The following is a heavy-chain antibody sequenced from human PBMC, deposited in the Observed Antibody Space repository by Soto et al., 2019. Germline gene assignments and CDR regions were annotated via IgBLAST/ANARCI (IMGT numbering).Heavy chain of an antibody. CDR3: ARGYSGYDGLDY. J-gene: IGHJ4*02. D-gene: IGHD5-12*01. CDR2: IYYSGST. V-gene: IGHV4-59*01. Sequence: SETLSLTCTVSGGSISSYYWSWIRQPPGKGLEWIGYIYYSGSTNYNPALKSRVTISVDTSKNQFSLKLSSVTAADTAVYYCARGYSGYDGLDYWGQGTLVTVSS. CDR1: GGSISSYY.